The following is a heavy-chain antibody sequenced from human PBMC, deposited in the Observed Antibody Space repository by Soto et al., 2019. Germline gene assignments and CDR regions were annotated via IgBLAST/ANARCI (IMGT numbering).Heavy chain of an antibody. J-gene: IGHJ3*02. V-gene: IGHV3-23*01. CDR2: ISGSGGST. CDR3: AKDELFFGIAVAGGAFDI. D-gene: IGHD6-19*01. Sequence: EVQLLESGGGLVQPGGSLRLSCAASGFTFSSYAMSWVRQAPGKGLEWVSAISGSGGSTYYADSVKGRFTISRDNSKNTLYLQMNSLRAEDTAVYYCAKDELFFGIAVAGGAFDIWGQGTMVTVSS. CDR1: GFTFSSYA.